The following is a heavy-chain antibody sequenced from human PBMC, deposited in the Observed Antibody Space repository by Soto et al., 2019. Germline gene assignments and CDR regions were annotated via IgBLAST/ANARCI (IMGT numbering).Heavy chain of an antibody. V-gene: IGHV4-61*01. D-gene: IGHD6-13*01. CDR2: IYYSGST. Sequence: SETLSLTCTVSGGSVSSGNYYWSWIRQPPGKGLEWIGYIYYSGSTNYNPSLKSRVTISVDTSKNQFSLKLSSVTAADTAVYYCARRPLIAAAGTGFDYWGQGTLVTVSS. J-gene: IGHJ4*02. CDR3: ARRPLIAAAGTGFDY. CDR1: GGSVSSGNYY.